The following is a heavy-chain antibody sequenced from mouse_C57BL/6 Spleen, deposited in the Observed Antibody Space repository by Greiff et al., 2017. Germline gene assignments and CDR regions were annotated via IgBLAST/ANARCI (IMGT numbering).Heavy chain of an antibody. CDR1: GFTFTDYY. V-gene: IGHV7-3*01. J-gene: IGHJ4*01. CDR3: ARYKPYYAMDY. Sequence: EVKLMESGGGLVQPGGSLSLSCAASGFTFTDYYMSWVRQPPGKALEWLGFIRNKANGYTTEYSASVKGRFTISRDNSQSILYLQMNALRAEDRATYYCARYKPYYAMDYWGQGTSGTVSS. CDR2: IRNKANGYTT.